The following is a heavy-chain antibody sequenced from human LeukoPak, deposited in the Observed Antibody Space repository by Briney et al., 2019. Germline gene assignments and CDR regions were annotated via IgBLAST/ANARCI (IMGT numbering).Heavy chain of an antibody. CDR1: GFTFDDCG. CDR2: INWNGGST. Sequence: GGSLRLSCAASGFTFDDCGMSWVRQAPGKGLEWVSGINWNGGSTGYADSVKGRFTISRDNAKNSLYLRMNSLRAEDTALYYCARGSREDAFDIWGQGTMVTVSS. CDR3: ARGSREDAFDI. V-gene: IGHV3-20*04. J-gene: IGHJ3*02.